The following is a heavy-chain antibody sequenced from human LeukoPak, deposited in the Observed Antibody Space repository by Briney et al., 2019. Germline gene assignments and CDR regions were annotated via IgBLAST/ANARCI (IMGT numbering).Heavy chain of an antibody. D-gene: IGHD3-10*01. J-gene: IGHJ5*02. CDR1: GYSFISYW. V-gene: IGHV3-30*12. CDR3: ARVATGSYDWFDP. Sequence: GESLKISCEGSGYSFISYWIGWVRQMPGKGLEWMAVISYDGSNKYYADSVKGRFTISRDNSKNTLYLQMNSLRAEDTAVYFCARVATGSYDWFDPWGQGTLVTVSS. CDR2: ISYDGSNK.